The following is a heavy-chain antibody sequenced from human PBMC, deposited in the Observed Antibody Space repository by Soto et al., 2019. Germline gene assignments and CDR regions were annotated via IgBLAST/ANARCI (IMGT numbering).Heavy chain of an antibody. D-gene: IGHD3-22*01. CDR2: IKSDGSGT. CDR1: GFPFSSYW. J-gene: IGHJ4*02. Sequence: EVQLVESGGGLVQPGESLTLSCAASGFPFSSYWMHWVRQAPGKGLVWVSRIKSDGSGTYYADSVQDRFTISRDNARNTLYLQMNSLRVEDTAVYFCARGDGAGYDGNGYLGRHWGQGTLGTVSS. CDR3: ARGDGAGYDGNGYLGRH. V-gene: IGHV3-74*01.